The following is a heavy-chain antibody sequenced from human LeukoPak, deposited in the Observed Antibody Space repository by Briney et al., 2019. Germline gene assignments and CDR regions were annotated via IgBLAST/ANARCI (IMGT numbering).Heavy chain of an antibody. J-gene: IGHJ4*02. CDR1: GGTFSSYA. D-gene: IGHD5-18*01. Sequence: SCKASGGTFSSYAISWVRQAPGKGLEWVATINAGGATTYYTVAVKGRFTISRDNLKNTLYVQMNSLRVEDTAVYYCTTSPPQGGYIYGFDSWGQGTLVTVSS. CDR3: TTSPPQGGYIYGFDS. CDR2: INAGGATT. V-gene: IGHV3-23*01.